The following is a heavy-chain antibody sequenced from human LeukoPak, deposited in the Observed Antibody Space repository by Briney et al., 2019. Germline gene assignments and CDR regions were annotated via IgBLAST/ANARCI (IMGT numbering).Heavy chain of an antibody. D-gene: IGHD3-10*01. CDR2: ISGSGGST. J-gene: IGHJ4*02. CDR1: GFTFSNYA. Sequence: GGSLRLSCAASGFTFSNYAMSWVRQAPGKGLEWVSAISGSGGSTYYADSVKGRFTISRDNSKNTLYLQMNSLRAEDTALYYCARERATMVRGASDYWGQGTLVTVSS. V-gene: IGHV3-23*01. CDR3: ARERATMVRGASDY.